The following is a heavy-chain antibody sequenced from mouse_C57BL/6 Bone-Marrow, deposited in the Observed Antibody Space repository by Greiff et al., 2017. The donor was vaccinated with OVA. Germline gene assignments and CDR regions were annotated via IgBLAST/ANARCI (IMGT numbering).Heavy chain of an antibody. CDR1: GFTFSSYT. D-gene: IGHD1-1*01. Sequence: EVKLMESGGGLVKPGGSLKLSCAASGFTFSSYTMSWVRQTPGKRLEWVATISGGGGNTYYPDSVKGRFTFSRDNAKNTLYLQMSSLRSEDTALYYCARRGYYGSSYAMDYWGQGTSVTVSS. J-gene: IGHJ4*01. V-gene: IGHV5-9*01. CDR3: ARRGYYGSSYAMDY. CDR2: ISGGGGNT.